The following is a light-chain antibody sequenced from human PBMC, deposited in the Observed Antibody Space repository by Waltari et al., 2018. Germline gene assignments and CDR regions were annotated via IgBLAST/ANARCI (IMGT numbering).Light chain of an antibody. V-gene: IGKV3-11*01. Sequence: EIVLTQSPATLSLSPGEGATLSCRASQSVNTYLAWYQQKPGQAPRLLIYDASKRATGIPARFSGSGSGTDFTLTINSLEPEDFAVYYCQQYYGNPRTFGQGTKLEIK. CDR2: DAS. CDR3: QQYYGNPRT. CDR1: QSVNTY. J-gene: IGKJ2*01.